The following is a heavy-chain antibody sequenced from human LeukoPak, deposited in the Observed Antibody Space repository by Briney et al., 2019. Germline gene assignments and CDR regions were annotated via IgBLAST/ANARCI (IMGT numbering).Heavy chain of an antibody. CDR2: ISVHHGTT. CDR3: ARDLESDEGDYGDVLPGY. CDR1: GYTFCKFV. Sequence: ASVKVSCKTSGYTFCKFVITWVRQAPGQGLESMGWISVHHGTTHYVEKFHDRLTLTTDTSTRTAYMELKSLTSDDTAVYYCARDLESDEGDYGDVLPGYWGQGTLVTVS. D-gene: IGHD4-17*01. V-gene: IGHV1-18*01. J-gene: IGHJ4*02.